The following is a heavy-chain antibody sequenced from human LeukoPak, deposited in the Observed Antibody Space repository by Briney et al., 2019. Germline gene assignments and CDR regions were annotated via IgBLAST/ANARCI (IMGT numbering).Heavy chain of an antibody. CDR3: ARDWNGSVFFGVVWWTGNKNWFDP. Sequence: SETLSLTCTVSGGSISSSSYYWGWIRQPPGRGLEWIGEINHSGSTNYNPSLKSRVTISVDTSKNQFSLKLSSVTAADTAVYYCARDWNGSVFFGVVWWTGNKNWFDPWGQGTLVTVSS. V-gene: IGHV4-39*07. J-gene: IGHJ5*02. CDR2: INHSGST. CDR1: GGSISSSSYY. D-gene: IGHD3-10*01.